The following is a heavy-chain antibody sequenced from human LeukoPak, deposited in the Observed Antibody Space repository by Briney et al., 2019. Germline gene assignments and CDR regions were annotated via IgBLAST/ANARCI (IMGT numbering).Heavy chain of an antibody. V-gene: IGHV3-21*01. Sequence: GGSLRLSCAASGFSFSDYGMNWVRQAPGKGLEWVSSIASSSNYIYYVDSVKGRFTVSRDNAKNSLYLQMDSLRAEDTAVYYCAREFMVWGDLENWFDPWGQGTLVTVSS. CDR2: IASSSNYI. D-gene: IGHD3-10*01. CDR1: GFSFSDYG. CDR3: AREFMVWGDLENWFDP. J-gene: IGHJ5*02.